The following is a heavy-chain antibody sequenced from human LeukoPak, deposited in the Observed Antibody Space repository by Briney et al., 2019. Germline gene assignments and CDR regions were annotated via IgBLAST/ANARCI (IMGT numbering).Heavy chain of an antibody. CDR1: GGSISSGDYY. V-gene: IGHV4-30-4*01. D-gene: IGHD3-3*01. CDR3: ARGVWSGYFDAFDI. J-gene: IGHJ3*02. Sequence: SQTLSLTCTVSGGSISSGDYYWSWIRQPPGKGLEWIGYIYYSGSTYYNPSLKSRVTISVDTSKNQFSLKLSSVTAADTAVYYCARGVWSGYFDAFDIWGHGTMVTVSS. CDR2: IYYSGST.